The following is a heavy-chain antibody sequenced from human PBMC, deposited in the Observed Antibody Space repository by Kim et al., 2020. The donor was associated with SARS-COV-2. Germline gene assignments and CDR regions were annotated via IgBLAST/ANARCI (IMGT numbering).Heavy chain of an antibody. CDR3: ARGAIGNPGWFDP. J-gene: IGHJ5*02. V-gene: IGHV1-69*13. D-gene: IGHD3-10*01. CDR1: GGTFSSYA. CDR2: IIPIFGIA. Sequence: SVKVSCKASGGTFSSYAISWVRQAPGQGLEWMGGIIPIFGIANYAQKFQGRVTITADESTSTAYMELSSLRSEDTAVYYCARGAIGNPGWFDPWGQGTLVTVSS.